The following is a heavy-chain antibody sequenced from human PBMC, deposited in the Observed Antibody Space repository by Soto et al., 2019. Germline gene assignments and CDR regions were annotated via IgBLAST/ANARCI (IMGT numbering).Heavy chain of an antibody. D-gene: IGHD6-13*01. Sequence: GGSLRLSCAASGFTFSSYWMSWVRQAPGKGLEWVANIKQDGSEKYYVDSVKGRFTISRDNAKNSLYLQVNSLRSGDTAVYYCARGGYSSTWSNLLDRSGLDVWGQGTTVTVSS. CDR3: ARGGYSSTWSNLLDRSGLDV. CDR2: IKQDGSEK. J-gene: IGHJ6*02. V-gene: IGHV3-7*03. CDR1: GFTFSSYW.